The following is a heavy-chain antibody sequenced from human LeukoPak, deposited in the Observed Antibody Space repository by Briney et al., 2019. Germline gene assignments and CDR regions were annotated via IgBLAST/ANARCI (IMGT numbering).Heavy chain of an antibody. V-gene: IGHV3-30-3*01. CDR1: GFTFRNCY. CDR2: ISLDGNNE. CDR3: ARDSYQDYYGRFDP. Sequence: GGSLRLSCAASGFTFRNCYMHWVRQAPGKGLEWVAVISLDGNNEYYADSVKGRFSLSRDNSMNTLYLQLNSLRTEDTAMYYCARDSYQDYYGRFDPWGQGTLVIVSS. D-gene: IGHD3-10*01. J-gene: IGHJ5*02.